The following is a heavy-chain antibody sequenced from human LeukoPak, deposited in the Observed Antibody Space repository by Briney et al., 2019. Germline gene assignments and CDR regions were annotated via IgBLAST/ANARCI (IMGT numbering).Heavy chain of an antibody. V-gene: IGHV1-69*13. Sequence: GASVKVSCKASGGTFSSYAIGWVRQAPGQGLEWMGGIIPIFGTANYAQKFQGRVTITADESTSTAYMELSSLRSEDTAVYYCARDPGDTIFGVVNDDYWGQGTLVTVSS. CDR2: IIPIFGTA. CDR1: GGTFSSYA. CDR3: ARDPGDTIFGVVNDDY. D-gene: IGHD3-3*01. J-gene: IGHJ4*02.